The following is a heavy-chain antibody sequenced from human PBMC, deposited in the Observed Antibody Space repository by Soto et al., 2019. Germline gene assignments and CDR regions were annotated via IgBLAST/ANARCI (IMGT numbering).Heavy chain of an antibody. CDR1: GYTFTSYY. V-gene: IGHV1-46*01. CDR3: ARDLTAESDY. J-gene: IGHJ4*02. D-gene: IGHD2-21*02. CDR2: IHPSGGST. Sequence: QVQLVQSGAEVKKPGASVKVSCKASGYTFTSYYMHWVRQAPGQRLEWMGVIHPSGGSTNYAQKFQGRVTMTRDTSTSTVYMERSSRRSEDTAVYYCARDLTAESDYWGQGTLVTVSS.